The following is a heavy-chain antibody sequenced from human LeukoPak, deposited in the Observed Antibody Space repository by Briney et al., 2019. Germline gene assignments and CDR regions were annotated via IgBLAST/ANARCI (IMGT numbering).Heavy chain of an antibody. D-gene: IGHD3-16*01. J-gene: IGHJ4*02. V-gene: IGHV3-7*01. Sequence: TGGSLRLSCAASGFTFSSYWMSWVRQAPGKGLEWVANIKQDGSEKYYVDSVKGRFTISRDNSKNTLYLQMDSLSAEDTAVYYCARDGVEKSRIYYFDYWGQGTLVTVSS. CDR3: ARDGVEKSRIYYFDY. CDR1: GFTFSSYW. CDR2: IKQDGSEK.